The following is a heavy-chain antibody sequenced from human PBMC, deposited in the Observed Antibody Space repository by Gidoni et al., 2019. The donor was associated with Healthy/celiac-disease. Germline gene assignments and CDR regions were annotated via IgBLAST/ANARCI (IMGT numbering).Heavy chain of an antibody. J-gene: IGHJ4*02. V-gene: IGHV3-33*01. D-gene: IGHD1-26*01. Sequence: QVQLVESGGGVVQPGRSLRLPCAASGFTFSSYGMHWVRQAPGKGLEWVAVIWYDGSNKYYADSVKGRFTISRDNSKNTLYLQMNSLRAEDTAVYYCARDFSIVTRYYFDYWGQGTLVTVSS. CDR3: ARDFSIVTRYYFDY. CDR2: IWYDGSNK. CDR1: GFTFSSYG.